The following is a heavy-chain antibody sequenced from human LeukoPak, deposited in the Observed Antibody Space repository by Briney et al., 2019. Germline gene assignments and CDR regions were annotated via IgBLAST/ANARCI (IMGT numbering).Heavy chain of an antibody. CDR2: ISAYNGNT. V-gene: IGHV1-18*01. Sequence: ASVTVSCTASGYTFTSYGISWVRQAPGQGLEWMGWISAYNGNTNYAQKLQGRVTMTTDTSTSTAYMELRSLRSEDTAVYYCARDNSVRDEAWWFNPWGQGTLVTVSS. CDR3: ARDNSVRDEAWWFNP. D-gene: IGHD5-24*01. CDR1: GYTFTSYG. J-gene: IGHJ5*02.